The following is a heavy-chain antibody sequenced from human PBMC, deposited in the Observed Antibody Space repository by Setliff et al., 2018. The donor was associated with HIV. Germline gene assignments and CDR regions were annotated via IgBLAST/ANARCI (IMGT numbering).Heavy chain of an antibody. CDR1: GGSISSQY. Sequence: PSETLSLTCTVSGGSISSQYWSWIRQTPGKGLESIGYVYNSGGTNYNPSLQSRVSISMDASKNKFSLKVTSVTSADTAVYYCAKGAGFYGDYTFDYWGQGHLVTVSS. CDR3: AKGAGFYGDYTFDY. D-gene: IGHD4-17*01. V-gene: IGHV4-59*11. J-gene: IGHJ4*02. CDR2: VYNSGGT.